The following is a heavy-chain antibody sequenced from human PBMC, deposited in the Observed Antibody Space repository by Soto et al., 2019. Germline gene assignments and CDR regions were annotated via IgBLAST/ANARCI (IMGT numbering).Heavy chain of an antibody. CDR3: AKDSNKYSSSLRGRYFDS. V-gene: IGHV3-23*01. CDR1: GFPFSSYV. Sequence: EVQRLESGGGLVQRGGSLRLSCAASGFPFSSYVMSWVRQAPGKGLDWVSGISGGGSNTFYADSVKGRFTISRDNSKNTLLLQMNSLGAEDTAVYYCAKDSNKYSSSLRGRYFDSWGQGIRVTVSS. J-gene: IGHJ4*02. CDR2: ISGGGSNT. D-gene: IGHD4-4*01.